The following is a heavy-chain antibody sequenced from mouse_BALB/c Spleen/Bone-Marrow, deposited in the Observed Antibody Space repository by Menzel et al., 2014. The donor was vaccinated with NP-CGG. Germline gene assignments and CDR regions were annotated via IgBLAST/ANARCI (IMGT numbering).Heavy chain of an antibody. CDR3: ARHEKANYGTYAMDY. J-gene: IGHJ4*01. V-gene: IGHV1-62-2*01. CDR1: GYTFTEXX. CDR2: FYXXSGSI. Sequence: QVQLQQSGAELVKPGASVKLSCKASGYTFTEXXXXXVXQRSXXXXXWIXWFYXXSGSIKYNEKFKDKATLTADKSSSTVYMEXSRXTSEDSAVYFCARHEKANYGTYAMDYWGQGTSVTVSS. D-gene: IGHD1-1*01.